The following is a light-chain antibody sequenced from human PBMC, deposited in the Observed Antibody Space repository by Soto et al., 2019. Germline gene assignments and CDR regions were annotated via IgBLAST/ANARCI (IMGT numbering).Light chain of an antibody. J-gene: IGKJ2*01. Sequence: DLQMTQSPSSVSASVGDRVTITCRASQGISSWLRWYQQKPGKAPKLLIYEAVRLQSGVPSRFSGSGSGTDFTLTINGLQPEDFATYFCQQANIFPYTFGQGTKLEIK. CDR1: QGISSW. CDR3: QQANIFPYT. CDR2: EAV. V-gene: IGKV1-12*01.